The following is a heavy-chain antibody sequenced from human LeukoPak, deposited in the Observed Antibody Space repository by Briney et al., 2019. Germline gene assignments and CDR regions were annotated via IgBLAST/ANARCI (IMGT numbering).Heavy chain of an antibody. V-gene: IGHV3-48*04. CDR1: GFTFNTYT. D-gene: IGHD3-10*01. Sequence: GGSLRLSCAASGFTFNTYTMNWVRQAPGKGLEWVSYISGSSGIIDYADSVRGRFTISRDNAKNSLYLQMNSLRAEDTAVYYCARDPKPSNYYGSGSYYYWGQGTLVTVSS. CDR3: ARDPKPSNYYGSGSYYY. J-gene: IGHJ4*02. CDR2: ISGSSGII.